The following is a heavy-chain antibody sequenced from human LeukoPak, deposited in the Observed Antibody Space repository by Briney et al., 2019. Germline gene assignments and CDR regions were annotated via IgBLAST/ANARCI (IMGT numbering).Heavy chain of an antibody. CDR1: GGSISSSSYY. CDR3: ARVNRDYYDSSGRLHYFDY. D-gene: IGHD3-22*01. V-gene: IGHV4-61*01. CDR2: IYYSGST. J-gene: IGHJ4*02. Sequence: SETLSLTCTVSGGSISSSSYYWSWIRQPPGKGLEWIGYIYYSGSTSYNPSLNSRVTISIDTSKNQFSLKLSSVTAADTAVYYCARVNRDYYDSSGRLHYFDYWGQGTLVTVSS.